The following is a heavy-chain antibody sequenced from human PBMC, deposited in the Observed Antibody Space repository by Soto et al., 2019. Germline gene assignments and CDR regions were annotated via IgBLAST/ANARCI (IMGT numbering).Heavy chain of an antibody. CDR1: GGSFSGYY. V-gene: IGHV4-34*01. J-gene: IGHJ5*02. Sequence: PSETLSLTCAVYGGSFSGYYWSWIRQPPGKGLEWIGEINHSGSTNYNPSLKSRVTISVDTSKNQFSLKLSSVTAADTAVYYCARGRSAPPPGYCTNGVCHYGNNWFDPWGQGTLVTVSS. CDR3: ARGRSAPPPGYCTNGVCHYGNNWFDP. CDR2: INHSGST. D-gene: IGHD2-8*01.